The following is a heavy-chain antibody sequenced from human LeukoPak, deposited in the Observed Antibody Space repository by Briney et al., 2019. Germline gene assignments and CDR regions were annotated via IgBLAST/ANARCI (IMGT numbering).Heavy chain of an antibody. CDR2: IYYSGST. V-gene: IGHV4-59*01. D-gene: IGHD3-16*01. J-gene: IGHJ4*02. CDR3: ASQGYAFGIDY. Sequence: SETLSLTCTVSGDSLSSSYWSWLRQPPGKGLEWIGYIYYSGSTNYNPSLKSRATISIDTSKNQFSLKLSSVTAADTAVYYCASQGYAFGIDYWGQGTVVTVSS. CDR1: GDSLSSSY.